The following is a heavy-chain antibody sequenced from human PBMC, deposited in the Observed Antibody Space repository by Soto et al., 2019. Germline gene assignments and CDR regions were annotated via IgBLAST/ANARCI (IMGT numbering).Heavy chain of an antibody. D-gene: IGHD6-19*01. J-gene: IGHJ5*02. CDR3: ARDSSGWYYRWFDP. Sequence: DSVKVSSKASGYTFTSYYMHWVRQANGQRLEWMGIINASDGNTNYAQKFQGRATITRDTSASTVYMELSSLRSEDTAVYYCARDSSGWYYRWFDPWGQGTLDTVSS. V-gene: IGHV1-46*01. CDR1: GYTFTSYY. CDR2: INASDGNT.